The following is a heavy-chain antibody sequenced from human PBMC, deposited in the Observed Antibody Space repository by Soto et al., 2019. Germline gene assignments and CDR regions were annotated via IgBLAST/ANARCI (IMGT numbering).Heavy chain of an antibody. V-gene: IGHV4-39*01. CDR3: ARQGRYYNDSSGYYVDY. J-gene: IGHJ4*02. D-gene: IGHD3-22*01. CDR2: IFYTGST. CDR1: GGSISSSSYY. Sequence: SETLSLTCTVSGGSISSSSYYWGWIRQPPGKVLEWIGSIFYTGSTYHNPSLKSRVTISVDTSKNQFSLKLSSVTAADTAVYYCARQGRYYNDSSGYYVDYWGQGALVTVSS.